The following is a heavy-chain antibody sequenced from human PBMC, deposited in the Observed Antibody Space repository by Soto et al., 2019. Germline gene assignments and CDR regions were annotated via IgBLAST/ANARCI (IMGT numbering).Heavy chain of an antibody. CDR2: ISGYIGLT. J-gene: IGHJ4*02. CDR1: GYTFSNYG. Sequence: QVQLVQSGDEVKKSGASVKVSCKASGYTFSNYGISWVRQAPGQGLEWMGWISGYIGLTAYAQHVQGRVTMTIDTPTRTVFMELTSLRSNDTAVYYCARDEGIRGFDSWGQGTLVTVSS. D-gene: IGHD3-10*01. V-gene: IGHV1-18*04. CDR3: ARDEGIRGFDS.